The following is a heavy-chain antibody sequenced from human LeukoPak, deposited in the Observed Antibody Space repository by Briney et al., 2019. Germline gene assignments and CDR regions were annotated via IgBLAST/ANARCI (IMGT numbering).Heavy chain of an antibody. D-gene: IGHD3-3*01. J-gene: IGHJ5*02. V-gene: IGHV4-59*01. Sequence: PSETLSLTCTVSGGSISSYYWSWIRQPPGKGLEWIGYIYYSGSTNYNPSLKSRVTISVDTSKNQFSLKLSSVTAADTAEYYCARGAPTIFNPWGQGTLVTVSS. CDR3: ARGAPTIFNP. CDR2: IYYSGST. CDR1: GGSISSYY.